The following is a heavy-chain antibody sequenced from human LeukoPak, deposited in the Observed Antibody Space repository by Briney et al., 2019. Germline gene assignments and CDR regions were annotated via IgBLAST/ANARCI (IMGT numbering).Heavy chain of an antibody. J-gene: IGHJ3*02. CDR1: GGSISSYY. CDR3: ARIVGATSRGAFDI. CDR2: IYTSGSA. Sequence: KPSETLSLTCTVSGGSISSYYWSWIRQPAGKGLEWIGRIYTSGSANYNPSLKSRVTMSVDTSKNQFSLKLSSVTAADTAVYYCARIVGATSRGAFDIWGQGTMVTVSS. D-gene: IGHD1-26*01. V-gene: IGHV4-4*07.